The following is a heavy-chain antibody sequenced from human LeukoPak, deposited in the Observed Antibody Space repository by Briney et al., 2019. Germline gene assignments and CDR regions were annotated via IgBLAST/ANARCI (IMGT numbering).Heavy chain of an antibody. D-gene: IGHD3-9*01. J-gene: IGHJ4*02. CDR1: GPTFTSYG. CDR2: ISAYNGKT. V-gene: IGHV1-18*01. Sequence: GASVKVSCKASGPTFTSYGISWVRQAPGQGLEWMGWISAYNGKTNYAQKLQGRVTMTTDTSTSTAYMELRSLRSDDTAMYYCARGTLRYFDWSYGDPFDYWGQGTLVTVSS. CDR3: ARGTLRYFDWSYGDPFDY.